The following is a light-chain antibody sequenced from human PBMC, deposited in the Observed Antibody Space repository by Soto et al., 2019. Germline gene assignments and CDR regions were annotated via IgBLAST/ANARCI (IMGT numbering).Light chain of an antibody. CDR3: QSYDNSLLAYV. J-gene: IGLJ2*01. CDR2: AND. Sequence: QSVLTQPPSVSGAPGQRLTISCAGTRSNIGAGFDVHWYQQLPGTAPKLLIYANDDRPSGVPDRFSGSTSGTSASLAITGLQAEDAADYYCQSYDNSLLAYVFGGGTKLTVL. CDR1: RSNIGAGFD. V-gene: IGLV1-40*01.